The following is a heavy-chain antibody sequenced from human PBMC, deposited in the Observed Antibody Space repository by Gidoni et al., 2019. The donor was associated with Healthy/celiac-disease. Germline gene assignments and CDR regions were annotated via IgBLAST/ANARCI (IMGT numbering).Heavy chain of an antibody. D-gene: IGHD4-4*01. V-gene: IGHV3-30*01. CDR3: ARDSNARQRWLPFQH. CDR2: ISYDGSNK. CDR1: GFTFSSYA. Sequence: QVQLVESGGGVVQPGRSLRLSCAASGFTFSSYAMHWVRQAPGKGLEWVAVISYDGSNKYYADSVKGRFTISRDNSKNTLYLQMNSLRAEDTAVYYCARDSNARQRWLPFQHWGQGTLVTVSS. J-gene: IGHJ1*01.